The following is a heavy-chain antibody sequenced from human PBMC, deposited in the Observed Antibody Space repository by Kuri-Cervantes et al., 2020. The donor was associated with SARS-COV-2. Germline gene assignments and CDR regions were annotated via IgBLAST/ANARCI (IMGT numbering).Heavy chain of an antibody. V-gene: IGHV3-11*01. J-gene: IGHJ6*02. CDR3: ARAPPPASPRGGMDV. Sequence: LSLTCTVSGGSISSYYWSWIRQPPGKGLEWVSYISSSGSTIYYADSVKGRFTISRDNAKNSLYLQMNSLRAEDTAVYYCARAPPPASPRGGMDVWGQGTTVTVSS. CDR1: GGSISSYY. D-gene: IGHD2-2*01. CDR2: ISSSGSTI.